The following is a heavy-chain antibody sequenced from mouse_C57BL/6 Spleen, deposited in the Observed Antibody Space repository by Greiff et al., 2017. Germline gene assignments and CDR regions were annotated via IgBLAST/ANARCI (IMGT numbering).Heavy chain of an antibody. D-gene: IGHD1-1*01. CDR2: LYPGSGST. Sequence: QVQLQQPGAELVKPGASVKMSCKASGYTFTSYWITWVKQRPGQGLEWIGDLYPGSGSTNYNEKFKSKATLTVDKSSSTAYMQLSSLTSEASAVYYCARDWAITTVVARDWYFDVWGTGTTVTVSS. CDR1: GYTFTSYW. J-gene: IGHJ1*03. CDR3: ARDWAITTVVARDWYFDV. V-gene: IGHV1-55*01.